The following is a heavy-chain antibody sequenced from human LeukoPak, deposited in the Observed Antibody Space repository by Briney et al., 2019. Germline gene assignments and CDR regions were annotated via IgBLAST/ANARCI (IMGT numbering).Heavy chain of an antibody. CDR2: ISAGNGNT. V-gene: IGHV1-3*01. J-gene: IGHJ4*02. Sequence: ASVKVSCKASGYTFTSYAIHWVRQAPGQRLEWMGWISAGNGNTKYSQNFQGRVTFNSSTSATTAFMELSSLRSEDAAVYYCARDSGSGNNDYWGQGTLVTVSS. CDR3: ARDSGSGNNDY. D-gene: IGHD1-26*01. CDR1: GYTFTSYA.